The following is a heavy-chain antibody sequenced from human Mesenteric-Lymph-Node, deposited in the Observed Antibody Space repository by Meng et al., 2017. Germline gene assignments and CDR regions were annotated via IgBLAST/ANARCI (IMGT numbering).Heavy chain of an antibody. CDR2: VNFTGRT. V-gene: IGHV4-59*01. Sequence: SETLSLTCTISGGSISSYFWSWIRQTPGKGLEWIAYVNFTGRTKYNPSLKSRVTISVDTNNQFSLKLSSVTAADTAVYYCARESCDYGLDYWGQGTLVTVSS. CDR1: GGSISSYF. CDR3: ARESCDYGLDY. J-gene: IGHJ4*02. D-gene: IGHD4-17*01.